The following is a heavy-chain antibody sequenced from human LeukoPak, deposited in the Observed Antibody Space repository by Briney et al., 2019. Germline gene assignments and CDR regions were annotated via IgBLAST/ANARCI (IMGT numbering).Heavy chain of an antibody. CDR2: INPSGGST. J-gene: IGHJ5*01. CDR1: GYTFTSYY. CDR3: AKADYDIFAGYYNPLFDP. Sequence: ASVKVSCRASGYTFTSYYMHWVRQAPGQGLEWMGIINPSGGSTSYAQKFQGRVTMTRDTSTSTVYMELSSLRPEDTAVYYCAKADYDIFAGYYNPLFDPWGQGTLVTVSS. V-gene: IGHV1-46*03. D-gene: IGHD3-9*01.